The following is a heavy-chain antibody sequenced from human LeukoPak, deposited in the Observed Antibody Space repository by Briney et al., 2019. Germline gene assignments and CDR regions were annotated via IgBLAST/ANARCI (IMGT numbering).Heavy chain of an antibody. D-gene: IGHD6-19*01. CDR2: ISGSGGST. CDR1: GFTFSSYA. CDR3: AKSSSGWYVWFDY. V-gene: IGHV3-23*01. Sequence: GGPLRLSCAASGFTFSSYAMSWVRQAPGKGLEWVSAISGSGGSTYYADSVKGRFTISRDNSKNTLYLQMNSLRAEDTAVYYCAKSSSGWYVWFDYWGQGTLVTVSS. J-gene: IGHJ4*02.